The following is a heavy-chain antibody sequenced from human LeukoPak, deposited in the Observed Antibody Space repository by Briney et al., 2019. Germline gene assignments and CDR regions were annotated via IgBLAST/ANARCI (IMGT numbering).Heavy chain of an antibody. CDR1: GGSISSYY. V-gene: IGHV4-59*01. CDR3: ARGNPYYDFWSGYPFDY. D-gene: IGHD3-3*01. CDR2: IYYSGST. Sequence: PSETLSLTCTVSGGSISSYYWSWIRQPPGKGLEWIGYIYYSGSTNYKPSLKSRVTISVDTSKNQFSLKLSSVTAADTAVYYCARGNPYYDFWSGYPFDYWGQGTLVTVSS. J-gene: IGHJ4*02.